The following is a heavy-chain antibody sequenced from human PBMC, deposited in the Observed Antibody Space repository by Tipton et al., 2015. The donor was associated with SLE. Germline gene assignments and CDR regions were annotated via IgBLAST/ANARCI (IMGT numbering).Heavy chain of an antibody. CDR2: ISSNGGTT. CDR1: GFTLSYYA. J-gene: IGHJ4*02. D-gene: IGHD6-6*01. V-gene: IGHV3-64*02. CDR3: AREASLSY. Sequence: SLRLSCAASGFTLSYYAMHWVRQAPGKGLEHVSTISSNGGTTYYADSVRGRFMISRDNAKNSAYLQMNSLRDEDTAVYYCAREASLSYWGQGTLVTVTS.